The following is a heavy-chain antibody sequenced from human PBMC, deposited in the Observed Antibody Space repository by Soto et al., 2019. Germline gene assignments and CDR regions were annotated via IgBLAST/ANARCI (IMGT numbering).Heavy chain of an antibody. CDR2: ISWNSGSI. CDR1: GFTFDDYA. J-gene: IGHJ6*02. Sequence: EVQLVESGGGLVQPGRSLRLSCAASGFTFDDYAMHWVRQAPGKGLEWVSGISWNSGSIGYADSVKGRFTISRDNAKNSLYLQMNSLRAEDTALYYCAKRFLEWLSNLGAYYYYGMDVWGQGTTVTVSS. V-gene: IGHV3-9*01. CDR3: AKRFLEWLSNLGAYYYYGMDV. D-gene: IGHD3-3*01.